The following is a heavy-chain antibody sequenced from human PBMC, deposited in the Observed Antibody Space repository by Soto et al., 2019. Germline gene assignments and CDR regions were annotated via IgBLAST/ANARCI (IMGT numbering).Heavy chain of an antibody. J-gene: IGHJ5*02. CDR2: INHSGST. V-gene: IGHV4-34*01. Sequence: SETLSLTCAVYGGSFSGYYWSWIRQPPGKGLEWIGEINHSGSTNYNPSLKSRVTLSVDRSKNQFSLNLKSVTAADTAVYYCAREMTAVTATGDWFDPWGQGMLVIVSS. D-gene: IGHD4-17*01. CDR3: AREMTAVTATGDWFDP. CDR1: GGSFSGYY.